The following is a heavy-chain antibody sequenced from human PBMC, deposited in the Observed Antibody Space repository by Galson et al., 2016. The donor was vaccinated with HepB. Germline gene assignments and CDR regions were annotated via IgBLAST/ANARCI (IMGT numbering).Heavy chain of an antibody. V-gene: IGHV3-23*01. Sequence: SLRLSCAASGLTFSNCAMSWVRQAPGKGLEWVSGISGSGAGTYYADSVKGRFTISRDNSKNTLYLQMNSLRAEDTAVYYCASRPTDHWLESYDDWGQGTPVTVSS. D-gene: IGHD6-19*01. CDR1: GLTFSNCA. CDR2: ISGSGAGT. J-gene: IGHJ4*02. CDR3: ASRPTDHWLESYDD.